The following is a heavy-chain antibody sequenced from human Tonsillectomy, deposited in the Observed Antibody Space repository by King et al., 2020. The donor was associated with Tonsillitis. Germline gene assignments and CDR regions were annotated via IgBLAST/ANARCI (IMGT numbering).Heavy chain of an antibody. V-gene: IGHV1-46*03. J-gene: IGHJ6*02. CDR3: ASRRESSGGYNYGMDV. CDR1: GYTFTSYY. D-gene: IGHD6-19*01. CDR2: INPSGGST. Sequence: VQLVESGAEVKKPGASVKVSCKASGYTFTSYYMHWVRQAPGQGLEWMGIINPSGGSTSYAQKFQGRVTMTRDTSTSTVYMELSSLRSEDTAVYYCASRRESSGGYNYGMDVGGQGPTVTVSS.